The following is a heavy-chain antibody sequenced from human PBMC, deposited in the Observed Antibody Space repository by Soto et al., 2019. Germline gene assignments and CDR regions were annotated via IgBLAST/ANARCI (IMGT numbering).Heavy chain of an antibody. J-gene: IGHJ4*02. CDR2: IQSKRDGGTT. V-gene: IGHV3-15*07. CDR3: TTDSCPYNGNDDFEH. CDR1: GLTFSDVW. Sequence: GGSLRLSCAASGLTFSDVWMNWVRQAPGKGLEWVGRIQSKRDGGTTDYAAPVKGRFTISRDDSRSTVSLQMNSLKTDDTAVYYSTTDSCPYNGNDDFEHWGQGALVTVTS. D-gene: IGHD1-20*01.